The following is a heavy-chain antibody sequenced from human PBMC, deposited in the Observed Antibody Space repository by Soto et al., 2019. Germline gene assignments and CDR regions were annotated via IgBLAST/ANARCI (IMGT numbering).Heavy chain of an antibody. Sequence: EVQLLESGGGMVQPGGSLRLSCVASGFTLSSYFMTCVRQAPGKGLEWVSAISNSGGSTYYADSVKGRFTISRDNSHNTLYLQMNNLRAEDTARYHCAKDLEKWLVLLGGLDTWGQGAQVTVSS. V-gene: IGHV3-23*01. CDR2: ISNSGGST. J-gene: IGHJ5*02. CDR1: GFTLSSYF. D-gene: IGHD6-19*01. CDR3: AKDLEKWLVLLGGLDT.